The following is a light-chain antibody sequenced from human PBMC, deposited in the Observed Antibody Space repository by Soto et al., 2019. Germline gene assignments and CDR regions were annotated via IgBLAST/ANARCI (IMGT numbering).Light chain of an antibody. CDR3: SSYTTSRTLV. J-gene: IGLJ2*01. CDR2: DVT. V-gene: IGLV2-14*03. Sequence: QSALTQPASVSGSPGQSITISCTGTSSDVGGYNYVSWYQQHPGKAPKLMIYDVTNRPSGISNRFSGSKSGNTASLTISGLQAEDEADYHCSSYTTSRTLVFGGGTKLTVL. CDR1: SSDVGGYNY.